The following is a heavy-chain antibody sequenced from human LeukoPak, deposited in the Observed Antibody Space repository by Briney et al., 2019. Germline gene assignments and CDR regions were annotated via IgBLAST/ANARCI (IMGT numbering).Heavy chain of an antibody. CDR2: INNDGTSR. CDR1: GFTFTRYW. J-gene: IGHJ4*02. CDR3: ARGGEYSGPIGVDY. D-gene: IGHD5-12*01. V-gene: IGHV3-74*01. Sequence: GGSLRLSCAASGFTFTRYWMHWVRQAPGRGLVWVSHINNDGTSRSYADSVKGRVTISRDNAKNTLYLQMNSLRAEDTAVYYCARGGEYSGPIGVDYWGQGNLVTVSS.